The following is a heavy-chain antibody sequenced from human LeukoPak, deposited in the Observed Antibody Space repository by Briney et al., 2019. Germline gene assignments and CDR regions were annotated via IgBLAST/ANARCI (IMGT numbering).Heavy chain of an antibody. Sequence: SETLSLTCTVPGGSSSGYYWSWIRQPPGKGLEWIGYVYNSEYTSYNPSLRSRVSISFDTSENQFSLSLTSVTAADTAVYYCARNLGSGYSYLFDYWGQGTLVTVSS. CDR3: ARNLGSGYSYLFDY. CDR1: GGSSSGYY. D-gene: IGHD2-15*01. V-gene: IGHV4-59*08. CDR2: VYNSEYT. J-gene: IGHJ4*02.